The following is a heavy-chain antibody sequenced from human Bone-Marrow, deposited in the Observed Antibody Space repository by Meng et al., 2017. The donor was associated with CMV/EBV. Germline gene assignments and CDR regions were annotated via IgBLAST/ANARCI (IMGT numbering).Heavy chain of an antibody. V-gene: IGHV3-30*04. J-gene: IGHJ4*02. CDR1: GFTFSSYA. Sequence: GESLKISCAASGFTFSSYAMHWVRQAPGKGLEWVAVISYDGSNKYYADSVNDRFTISRDNSKNTLYLQMNSLRAEDTAVYYCARGYYDFWSGYYTVGYWGQGTRVTVSS. CDR3: ARGYYDFWSGYYTVGY. D-gene: IGHD3-3*01. CDR2: ISYDGSNK.